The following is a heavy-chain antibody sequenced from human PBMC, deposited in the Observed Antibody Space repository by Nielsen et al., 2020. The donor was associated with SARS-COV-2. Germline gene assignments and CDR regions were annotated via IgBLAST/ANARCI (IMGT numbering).Heavy chain of an antibody. CDR2: IKQDGSEK. V-gene: IGHV3-7*01. J-gene: IGHJ4*02. Sequence: GESLKISCAASGFTFSSYWMSWVRQAPGKGLEWVANIKQDGSEKYYVDSVKGRFTISRDNAKNSLYLQMNSLRAEDTAVYYCARLLFTMIEPVYYFDYWGQGTLVTVSS. CDR3: ARLLFTMIEPVYYFDY. CDR1: GFTFSSYW. D-gene: IGHD3-22*01.